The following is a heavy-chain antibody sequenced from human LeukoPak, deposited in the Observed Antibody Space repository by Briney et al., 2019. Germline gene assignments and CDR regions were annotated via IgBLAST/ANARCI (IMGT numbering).Heavy chain of an antibody. V-gene: IGHV1-46*01. CDR1: GGTFSSYV. CDR3: AREDSSSWDY. Sequence: ASVKVSCKASGGTFSSYVITWVRQAPGQGLESMGIIDPSGGSTSYAQKFQGRVTMTRDTSTSTVYMELSSLRSEDTAVYYCAREDSSSWDYWGQGTLVTVSS. J-gene: IGHJ4*02. D-gene: IGHD6-13*01. CDR2: IDPSGGST.